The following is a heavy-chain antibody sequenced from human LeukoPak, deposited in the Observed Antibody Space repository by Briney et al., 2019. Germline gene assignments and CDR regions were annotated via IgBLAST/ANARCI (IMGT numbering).Heavy chain of an antibody. J-gene: IGHJ4*02. CDR3: ARGEGYSGYDSLGY. CDR2: INSDGSST. Sequence: GGSLRLSCAASRFTFSSYWMHSVRHAPGKGLVWVSRINSDGSSTSYAVSVKGRFTISRDNAKNTLYLQMNSLRDEDTAVYYCARGEGYSGYDSLGYWGQGTLVTVSS. D-gene: IGHD5-12*01. CDR1: RFTFSSYW. V-gene: IGHV3-74*01.